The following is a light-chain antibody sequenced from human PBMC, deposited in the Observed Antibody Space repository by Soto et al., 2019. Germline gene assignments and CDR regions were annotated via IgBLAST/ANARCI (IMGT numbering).Light chain of an antibody. CDR3: QQYYSFPLT. CDR2: AAS. Sequence: VIWMTQSPSLLSASTGDRVTISCRISQAISSYLAWYQQKPGKAPELLIYAASTLQSGVPSRFSGSGSGTDFTLTISCLQSEDFATYYCQQYYSFPLTVGGGTKVDIK. CDR1: QAISSY. V-gene: IGKV1D-8*01. J-gene: IGKJ4*01.